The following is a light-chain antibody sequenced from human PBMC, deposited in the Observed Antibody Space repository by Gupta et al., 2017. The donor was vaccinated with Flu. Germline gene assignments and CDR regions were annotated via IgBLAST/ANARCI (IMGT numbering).Light chain of an antibody. CDR3: HSHDSSLNNYV. CDR2: ASV. V-gene: IGLV1-40*01. Sequence: QSVLTHPPSLPGAPLPTVIISCTGSRSNIGAGNDVHWYQQRPGTAPKLIIYASVNRPSGVPDRFSGSKSVSSASLIITGLQAEDEADYYCHSHDSSLNNYVFGTGTKVTVL. CDR1: RSNIGAGND. J-gene: IGLJ1*01.